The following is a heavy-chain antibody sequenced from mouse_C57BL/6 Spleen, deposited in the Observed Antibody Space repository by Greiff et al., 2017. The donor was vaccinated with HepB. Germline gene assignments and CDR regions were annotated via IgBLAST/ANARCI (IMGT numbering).Heavy chain of an antibody. J-gene: IGHJ3*01. CDR3: AVRGTWFAY. V-gene: IGHV1-26*01. CDR1: GYTFTDYY. CDR2: INPNNGGT. Sequence: VQLQQSGPELVKPGASVKISCKASGYTFTDYYMNWVKQSHGKSLEWIGDINPNNGGTSYNQKFKGKATLTVDKSSSTAYMELRSLTSEDSAVYYCAVRGTWFAYWGQGTLVTVSA.